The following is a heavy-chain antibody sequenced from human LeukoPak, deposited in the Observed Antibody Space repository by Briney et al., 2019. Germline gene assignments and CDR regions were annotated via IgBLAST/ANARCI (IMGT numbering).Heavy chain of an antibody. J-gene: IGHJ4*02. CDR2: INTNTGNP. CDR1: GYTFTSYA. Sequence: ASVKVSCKASGYTFTSYAMNWVRQAPGQGLEWMGWINTNTGNPTYAQGFTGRFVFSLDTSVSTAYLQISSLKAEDTAVYYCARDQDYYDSSGYYLFDYWGQGTLVTVSS. V-gene: IGHV7-4-1*02. D-gene: IGHD3-22*01. CDR3: ARDQDYYDSSGYYLFDY.